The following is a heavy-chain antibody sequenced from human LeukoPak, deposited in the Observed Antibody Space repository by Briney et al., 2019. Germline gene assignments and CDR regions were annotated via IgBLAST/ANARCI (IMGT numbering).Heavy chain of an antibody. CDR3: ARETSSGYSFDH. D-gene: IGHD3-22*01. V-gene: IGHV3-48*03. CDR1: GFTFSSYE. J-gene: IGHJ4*02. CDR2: ISSSVTSM. Sequence: PGGSLRLSCAASGFTFSSYEMIWLRQAPGRGLAGVSYISSSVTSMYYAESVKGRFTISRDNAKNSLYLQMNSVRAEDTAVYFCARETSSGYSFDHWGQGMLVTVSS.